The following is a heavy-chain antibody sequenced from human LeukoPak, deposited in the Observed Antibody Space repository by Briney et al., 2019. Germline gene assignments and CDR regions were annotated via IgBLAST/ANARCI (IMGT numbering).Heavy chain of an antibody. D-gene: IGHD3-22*01. CDR3: ARGGYYDSSGYYYFDY. Sequence: HGESLKISCKGSGYSFTSYWIGWVRQMPGKGLEWMGIIYPGDSDTRYSPSFQGQVTISADKSISTAYLQWSSLKASDTAMYYCARGGYYDSSGYYYFDYWGQGTLVTVSS. J-gene: IGHJ4*02. CDR2: IYPGDSDT. V-gene: IGHV5-51*01. CDR1: GYSFTSYW.